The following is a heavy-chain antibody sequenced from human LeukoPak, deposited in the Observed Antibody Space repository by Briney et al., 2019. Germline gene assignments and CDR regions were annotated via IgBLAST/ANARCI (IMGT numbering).Heavy chain of an antibody. CDR1: GDSISSGDYY. Sequence: SETLSLTCTVSGDSISSGDYYWSWIRQPAGKGLEWIGRISSSGSTNYSPSLKSRVTISVDTSKNQFSLKLSSVTAADAAVYFCARGPYSYDSSGAFDIWGQGTMVTVSS. J-gene: IGHJ3*02. CDR3: ARGPYSYDSSGAFDI. CDR2: ISSSGST. D-gene: IGHD3-22*01. V-gene: IGHV4-61*02.